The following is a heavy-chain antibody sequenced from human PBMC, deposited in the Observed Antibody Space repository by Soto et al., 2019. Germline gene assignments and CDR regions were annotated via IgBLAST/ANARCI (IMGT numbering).Heavy chain of an antibody. CDR1: GFTFSSYW. D-gene: IGHD3-3*01. CDR2: IKQDGSEK. Sequence: GGSLRLSCAASGFTFSSYWMSWVRQAPGKGLEWVANIKQDGSEKYYVDSVKGRFTISRDNAKNSLYLQMNSLRAEDTAVYYCARVERFLEWFPNPFDYWGQGTLVTVSS. CDR3: ARVERFLEWFPNPFDY. J-gene: IGHJ4*02. V-gene: IGHV3-7*01.